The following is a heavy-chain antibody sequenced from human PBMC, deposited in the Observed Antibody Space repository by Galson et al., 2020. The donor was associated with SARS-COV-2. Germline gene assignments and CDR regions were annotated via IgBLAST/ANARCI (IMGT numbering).Heavy chain of an antibody. CDR1: GFSLSIYG. CDR3: AREGRAYDTKHYFDQ. D-gene: IGHD3-22*01. Sequence: GESLKISCAVSGFSLSIYGIHWVRQSPGKGLEWVAVVSYDGSDKRSADSVKGRFTISRDISKNTVYLEMNSLRVDDTAIYFCAREGRAYDTKHYFDQWGQGTVVTVAS. CDR2: VSYDGSDK. J-gene: IGHJ4*02. V-gene: IGHV3-33*05.